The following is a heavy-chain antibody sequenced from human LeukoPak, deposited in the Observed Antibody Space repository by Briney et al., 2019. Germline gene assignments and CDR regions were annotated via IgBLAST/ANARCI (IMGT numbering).Heavy chain of an antibody. Sequence: PGGVLRISCVAPGFPFRYAWVCRGRPGPGEGVGGGGRIKSTIDGGTTDYGAPVKGRFTISRDDSKNTLYLQMNRLKTEDTAVYYCTTLRPWIQPRWGQGTMVTVSS. V-gene: IGHV3-15*01. CDR3: TTLRPWIQPR. CDR1: GFPFRYAW. CDR2: IKSTIDGGTT. J-gene: IGHJ3*01. D-gene: IGHD5-18*01.